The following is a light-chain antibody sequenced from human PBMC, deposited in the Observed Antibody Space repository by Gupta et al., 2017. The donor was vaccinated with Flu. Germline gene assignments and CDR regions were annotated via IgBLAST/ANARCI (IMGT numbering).Light chain of an antibody. CDR1: NGLVYSDGNTY. V-gene: IGKV2-30*01. CDR3: RQRKQWPWA. Sequence: DVVMTQSPLSLPVTLGQPSSISCRSSNGLVYSDGNTYLHWFQQRPGQSQRRLIYKGSYRDSGVPDRISSSGSGADFTLKISRGAAEDVVIYCSRQRKQWPWAFGEGTTVEIK. CDR2: KGS. J-gene: IGKJ4*02.